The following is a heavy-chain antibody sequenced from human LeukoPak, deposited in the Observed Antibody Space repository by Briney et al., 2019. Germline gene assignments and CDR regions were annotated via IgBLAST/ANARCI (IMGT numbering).Heavy chain of an antibody. CDR1: GFTFSDHG. D-gene: IGHD2-15*01. J-gene: IGHJ4*01. Sequence: GGSLRLSCAASGFTFSDHGMNWVRQAPGKGLEWVSSISSGSRHIYHAESVMGRFTISRDNAKNSLYLQMNSLRAEDTAVYYCRGSGQRACCCGNRYPYYLDYWGQGTLVTGSP. CDR2: ISSGSRHI. CDR3: RGSGQRACCCGNRYPYYLDY. V-gene: IGHV3-21*01.